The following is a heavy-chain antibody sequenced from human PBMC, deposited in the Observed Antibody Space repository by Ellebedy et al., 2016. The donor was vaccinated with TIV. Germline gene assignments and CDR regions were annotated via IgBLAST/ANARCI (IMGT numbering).Heavy chain of an antibody. CDR2: INPSGGST. CDR3: AREGEYYDSSGPPSPSGG. CDR1: GYTFTSYY. D-gene: IGHD3-22*01. V-gene: IGHV1-46*01. J-gene: IGHJ4*02. Sequence: ASVKVSXXASGYTFTSYYMHWVRQAPGQGLEWMGIINPSGGSTSYAQKFQGRVTMTRDTSTSTVYMELSSLRSEDTAVYYCAREGEYYDSSGPPSPSGGWGQGTLVTVSS.